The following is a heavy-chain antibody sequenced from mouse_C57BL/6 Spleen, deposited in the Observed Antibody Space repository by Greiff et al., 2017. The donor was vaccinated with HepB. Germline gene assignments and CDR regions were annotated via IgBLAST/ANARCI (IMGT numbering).Heavy chain of an antibody. CDR2: ISDGGSYT. V-gene: IGHV5-4*03. CDR1: GFTFSSYA. D-gene: IGHD2-12*01. J-gene: IGHJ2*01. CDR3: ARANYRPYFDY. Sequence: EVKLVESGGGLVKPGGSPKLSCAASGFTFSSYAMSWVRQTPEKRLEWVATISDGGSYTYYPDNVKGRFTISRDNAKNNLYLQMSHLKSEDTAMYYCARANYRPYFDYWGQGTTLTVSS.